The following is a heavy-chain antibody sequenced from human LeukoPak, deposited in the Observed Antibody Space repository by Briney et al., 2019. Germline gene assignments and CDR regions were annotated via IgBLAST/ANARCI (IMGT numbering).Heavy chain of an antibody. CDR1: GGSFRSNY. CDR3: ARQTLHYYDSSGHYWYFDV. V-gene: IGHV4-59*08. D-gene: IGHD3-22*01. J-gene: IGHJ2*01. Sequence: SETLSLTCSVSGGSFRSNYWSWIRQPPGKGLEWVGYIYSSGSTNYNPSPMSGPTISEDTSKNQFSLNLSSVTATDTAVYYCARQTLHYYDSSGHYWYFDVGGRAPWSLSPQ. CDR2: IYSSGST.